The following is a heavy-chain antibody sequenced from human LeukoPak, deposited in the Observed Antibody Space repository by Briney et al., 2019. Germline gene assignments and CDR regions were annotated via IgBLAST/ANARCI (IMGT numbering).Heavy chain of an antibody. Sequence: SVKVSCKASGYTFTSYDINWVRQATGQGLEWMGWMNPNSGNTGYAQKFQGRVTITRNTSISTAYMGLSSLRSEDTAVYYCARGTSYSSGWADAFDIWGQGTMVTVSS. D-gene: IGHD6-19*01. CDR2: MNPNSGNT. V-gene: IGHV1-8*03. J-gene: IGHJ3*02. CDR1: GYTFTSYD. CDR3: ARGTSYSSGWADAFDI.